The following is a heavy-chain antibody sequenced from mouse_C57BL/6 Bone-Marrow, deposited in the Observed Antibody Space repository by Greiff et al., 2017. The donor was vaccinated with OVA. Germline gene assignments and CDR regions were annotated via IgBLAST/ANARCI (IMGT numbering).Heavy chain of an antibody. CDR1: GYTFTSYW. J-gene: IGHJ1*03. CDR2: IHPNSGST. Sequence: VQLKQPGAELVKPGASVKLSCKASGYTFTSYWMHWVKQRPGQGLEWIGMIHPNSGSTNYNEKFKSKATLTVDKSSSTAYMQLSSLTSEDSAVYYCARSGYYGLWYFDVWGTGTTVTVSS. CDR3: ARSGYYGLWYFDV. V-gene: IGHV1-64*01. D-gene: IGHD1-2*01.